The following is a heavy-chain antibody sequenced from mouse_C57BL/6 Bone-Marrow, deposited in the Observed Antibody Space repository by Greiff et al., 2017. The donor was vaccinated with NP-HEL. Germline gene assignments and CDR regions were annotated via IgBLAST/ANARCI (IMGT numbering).Heavy chain of an antibody. CDR3: ARRGLDWFAY. CDR1: GYTFSSYG. CDR2: ISSGGSYT. J-gene: IGHJ3*01. Sequence: EVLLLQSGGDLVKPGASLKLSCAASGYTFSSYGMSWVRQTPEKRLEWVATISSGGSYTYYPDNVKRRFTISRDKDKNTLYLQMSSLKSEDTAMYYGARRGLDWFAYWGQGTLFTVFA. V-gene: IGHV5-6*02. D-gene: IGHD6-1*01.